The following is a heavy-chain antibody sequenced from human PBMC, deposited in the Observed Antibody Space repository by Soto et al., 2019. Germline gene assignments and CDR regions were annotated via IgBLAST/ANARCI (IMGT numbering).Heavy chain of an antibody. CDR3: AKVPPLPDCSSLSCPFAY. CDR2: IDYTGGYS. CDR1: GFTFSSYA. J-gene: IGHJ4*02. Sequence: HPGGSLRLSCAASGFTFSSYAMNWVRQAPGKGLEWVSTIDYTGGYSYYADSVKGRFTISRDNSQKTLDLQMNSLRAEDTAIYYCAKVPPLPDCSSLSCPFAYWGQGTLVTVSS. D-gene: IGHD2-2*01. V-gene: IGHV3-23*01.